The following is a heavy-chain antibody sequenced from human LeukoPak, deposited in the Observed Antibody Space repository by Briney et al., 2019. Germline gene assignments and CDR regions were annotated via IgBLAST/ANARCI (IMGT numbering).Heavy chain of an antibody. D-gene: IGHD6-6*01. CDR3: AKGRGIAARRAYYFDY. CDR1: GGTFSSYA. CDR2: IIPIFGTA. Sequence: ASVKVSCKASGGTFSSYAISWVRQAPGQGLEWMGGIIPIFGTANYAQKFQGRVTITADESTSTAYMELSSLRSEDTAVYYCAKGRGIAARRAYYFDYWGQGTLVTVSS. V-gene: IGHV1-69*01. J-gene: IGHJ4*02.